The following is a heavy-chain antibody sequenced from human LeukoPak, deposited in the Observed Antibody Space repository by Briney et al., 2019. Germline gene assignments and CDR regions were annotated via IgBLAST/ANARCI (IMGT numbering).Heavy chain of an antibody. J-gene: IGHJ4*02. V-gene: IGHV1-18*01. D-gene: IGHD6-13*01. CDR2: ISAYNGNT. CDR1: GYTFTSYG. Sequence: ASVKVSCKASGYTFTSYGISWVRQAPGQGLEWMGWISAYNGNTNYAQKFQGRVTMTRDTSISTAYMELSRLRSDDTAVYYCARGSSSWHGFDYWGQGTLVTVSS. CDR3: ARGSSSWHGFDY.